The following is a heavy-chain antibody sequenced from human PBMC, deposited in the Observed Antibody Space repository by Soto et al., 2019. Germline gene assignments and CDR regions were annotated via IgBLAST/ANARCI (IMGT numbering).Heavy chain of an antibody. J-gene: IGHJ4*02. V-gene: IGHV4-39*07. CDR1: GGSISSDSYY. CDR2: ISYNGST. D-gene: IGHD2-15*01. Sequence: PSETLSLTCTVSGGSISSDSYYWAWFRQSPEKGLEWIASISYNGSTYYNPTLKSRLIISVDTSKNQFSLKLSSVTAAYSAVYYCARFDGSGRYFDYWGQGTLVTVSS. CDR3: ARFDGSGRYFDY.